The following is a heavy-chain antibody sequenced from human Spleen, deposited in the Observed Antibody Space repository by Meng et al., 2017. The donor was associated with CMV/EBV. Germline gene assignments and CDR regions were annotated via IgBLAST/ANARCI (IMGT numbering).Heavy chain of an antibody. CDR3: ARGDFWRAIDY. CDR1: GFTFSSYS. CDR2: ISSSSSYI. Sequence: GGSLRLSCAASGFTFSSYSMDWVRQAPGKGLEWVSSISSSSSYIYYADSVKGRFTISRDDAKNSLSLQMNSLRAEDTAVYHCARGDFWRAIDYWGQGTLVTVSS. V-gene: IGHV3-21*01. J-gene: IGHJ4*02. D-gene: IGHD3-3*01.